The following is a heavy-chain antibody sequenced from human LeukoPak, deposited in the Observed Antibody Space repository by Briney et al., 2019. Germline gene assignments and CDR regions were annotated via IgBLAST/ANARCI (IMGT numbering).Heavy chain of an antibody. CDR3: ARGYYDILTGSNPYYFDY. V-gene: IGHV1-2*02. CDR1: GYTFTGYY. D-gene: IGHD3-9*01. J-gene: IGHJ4*02. Sequence: ASVKVSCKACGYTFTGYYMHWVRQAPGQGLEWMGWINPNSGGTNYAQKFQGRVTMTRDTSISTAYMELSRLRSDDTAVYYCARGYYDILTGSNPYYFDYWGQGTLVTVSS. CDR2: INPNSGGT.